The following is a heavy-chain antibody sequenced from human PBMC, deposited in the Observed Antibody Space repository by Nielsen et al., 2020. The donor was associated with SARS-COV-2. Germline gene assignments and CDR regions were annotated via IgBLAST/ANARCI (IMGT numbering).Heavy chain of an antibody. Sequence: GGSLRLSCAASGFTFSSYAMSWVRQAPGKGLEWVSAISGSGGSTYYADSVKGRFTISRDNSKNALYLQMNSLRAEDTAVYYCAKDESSGWYYFDYWGQGTLVTVSS. V-gene: IGHV3-23*01. CDR2: ISGSGGST. D-gene: IGHD6-19*01. J-gene: IGHJ4*02. CDR3: AKDESSGWYYFDY. CDR1: GFTFSSYA.